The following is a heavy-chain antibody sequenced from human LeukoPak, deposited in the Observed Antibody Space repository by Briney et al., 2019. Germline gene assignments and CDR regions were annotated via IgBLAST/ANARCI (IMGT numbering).Heavy chain of an antibody. CDR3: ARDLDSSGYHDY. J-gene: IGHJ4*02. V-gene: IGHV3-21*01. CDR2: ISSSSSYI. D-gene: IGHD3-22*01. Sequence: GGSLRLSCAASGFTFTTYWMNWVRQAPGKGLEWVSSISSSSSYIYYADSVKGRFTISRDNAKNSLYLQMNSLRAEDTAVYYCARDLDSSGYHDYWGQGTLVTVSS. CDR1: GFTFTTYW.